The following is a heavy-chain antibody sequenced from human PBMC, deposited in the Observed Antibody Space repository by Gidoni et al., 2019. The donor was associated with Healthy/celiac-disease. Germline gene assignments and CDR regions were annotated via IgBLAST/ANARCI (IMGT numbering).Heavy chain of an antibody. CDR1: GFTFSSYE. CDR2: ISSSGSTI. Sequence: EVQLVESGGGLVQPGGSLRLSCAASGFTFSSYELNWVRQAPGKGLEWVSYISSSGSTIYYADSVKGRFTISRDNAKNSLYLQMNSLRAEDTAVYYCARDPFIAALPLFDYWGQGTLVTVSS. V-gene: IGHV3-48*03. D-gene: IGHD6-13*01. J-gene: IGHJ4*02. CDR3: ARDPFIAALPLFDY.